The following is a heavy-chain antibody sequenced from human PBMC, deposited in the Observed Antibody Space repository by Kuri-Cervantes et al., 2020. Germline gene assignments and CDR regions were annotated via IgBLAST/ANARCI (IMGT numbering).Heavy chain of an antibody. Sequence: GGSLRLSCAASGFTFSNSAMSWVRQAPGKGLEWVSAISGSGGSTYYADSVKGRFTISRDNSKNTLYLQMNSLRSEDTAVYYCATRYYYDAFDIWGQGTMVTVSS. J-gene: IGHJ3*02. D-gene: IGHD3-16*01. CDR3: ATRYYYDAFDI. CDR1: GFTFSNSA. V-gene: IGHV3-23*01. CDR2: ISGSGGST.